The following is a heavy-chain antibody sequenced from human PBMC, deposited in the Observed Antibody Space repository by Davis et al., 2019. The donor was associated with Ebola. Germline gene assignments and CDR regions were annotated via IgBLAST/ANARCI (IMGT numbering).Heavy chain of an antibody. J-gene: IGHJ3*02. Sequence: GESLKISCAASGFTFSSYAMSWVRQAPGKGLEWVSAISGSGGSTYYADSVKGRFTISRDNSKNTLYLQMNSLRAEDTAVYYCAKDRAWTQLRKPGDAFDIWGQGTMVTVSS. V-gene: IGHV3-23*01. D-gene: IGHD1-1*01. CDR1: GFTFSSYA. CDR2: ISGSGGST. CDR3: AKDRAWTQLRKPGDAFDI.